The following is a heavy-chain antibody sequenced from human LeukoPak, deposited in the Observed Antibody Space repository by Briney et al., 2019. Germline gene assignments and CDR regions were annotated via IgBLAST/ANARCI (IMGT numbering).Heavy chain of an antibody. V-gene: IGHV3-48*03. CDR1: GFPFSHHE. CDR2: ISSSSRDK. J-gene: IGHJ3*02. Sequence: LGRSRRPSGAASGFPFSHHEMNWVRQAPGKGLEWVSYISSSSRDKHYPDSVKGRFTISRDTAKNSVYLQMNSLRAEDTAVYYCARRTSGAIAIWGQGTKVTVSS. CDR3: ARRTSGAIAI.